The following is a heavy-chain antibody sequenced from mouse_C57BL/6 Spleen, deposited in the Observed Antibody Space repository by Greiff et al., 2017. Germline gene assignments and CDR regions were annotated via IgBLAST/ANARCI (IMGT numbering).Heavy chain of an antibody. Sequence: EVKLMESGPELVKPGDSVKISCKASGYSFTGYFMNWVMQSHGKSLEWIGRINPYNGDTFYNQKFKGKATLTVDKSSSTAHMGLRSLTSEDSAVYYCARGGSNYPAWFAYWGQGTLVTVSA. V-gene: IGHV1-20*01. J-gene: IGHJ3*01. CDR3: ARGGSNYPAWFAY. D-gene: IGHD2-5*01. CDR1: GYSFTGYF. CDR2: INPYNGDT.